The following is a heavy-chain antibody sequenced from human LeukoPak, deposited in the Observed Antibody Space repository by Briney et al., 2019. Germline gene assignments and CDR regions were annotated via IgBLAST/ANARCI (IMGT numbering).Heavy chain of an antibody. CDR3: AKSPGGKERFEPLDY. CDR2: ISGSGGST. J-gene: IGHJ4*02. Sequence: GGSPRLSCAASGFTFSSYAMSWVRQAPGKGLEWVSAISGSGGSTYYADSVKGRFTISRDNSKNTLYLQMNSLRAEDTAVYYCAKSPGGKERFEPLDYWGQGTLVTVSS. CDR1: GFTFSSYA. D-gene: IGHD3-10*01. V-gene: IGHV3-23*01.